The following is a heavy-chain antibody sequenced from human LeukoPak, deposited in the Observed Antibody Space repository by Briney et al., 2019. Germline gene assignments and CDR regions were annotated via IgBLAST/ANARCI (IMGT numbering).Heavy chain of an antibody. D-gene: IGHD3-22*01. CDR3: ATPLDYYDSSGYHQGGD. V-gene: IGHV3-7*03. CDR2: IKQDGSKK. Sequence: GGSLRLSCVASGFPFSSYWMTWVRQAPGKGLEWVANIKQDGSKKNYVDSVKGRFTISRDNAKNSLYLQMNSLRAEDTAVYYCATPLDYYDSSGYHQGGDWGQGTLVTVSS. J-gene: IGHJ4*02. CDR1: GFPFSSYW.